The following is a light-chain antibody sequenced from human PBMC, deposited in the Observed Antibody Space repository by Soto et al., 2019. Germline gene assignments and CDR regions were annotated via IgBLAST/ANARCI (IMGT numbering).Light chain of an antibody. CDR2: DAS. CDR1: QGISSW. Sequence: DIQMTQSPSSVSASVGARVTITCRASQGISSWLAWYQQKPEKAPTLVIYDASSLQSGVPSRFSGSGFGTEFTLTISSLQSEDFATYYCLQYSGYVPAFGGGTKVDIK. CDR3: LQYSGYVPA. J-gene: IGKJ4*01. V-gene: IGKV1D-16*01.